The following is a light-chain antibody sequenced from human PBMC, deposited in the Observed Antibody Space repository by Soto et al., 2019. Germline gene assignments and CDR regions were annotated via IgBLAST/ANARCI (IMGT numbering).Light chain of an antibody. CDR1: QSVSSN. V-gene: IGKV3-11*01. CDR2: DVS. CDR3: QQRSSWPRT. J-gene: IGKJ1*01. Sequence: EIVLTQSPATLSLSPGERATLSCRASQSVSSNLAWYQQKPGQAPRLLIYDVSTRATGIPARFSGSGSGTEFTLTISSLEPEDFAVYYCQQRSSWPRTFGRGTKVDIK.